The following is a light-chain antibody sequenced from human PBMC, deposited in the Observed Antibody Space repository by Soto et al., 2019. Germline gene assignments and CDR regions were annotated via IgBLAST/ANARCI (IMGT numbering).Light chain of an antibody. J-gene: IGKJ2*01. Sequence: DIQMTQSPSSLSASVGDRVTIACRTSQSINNFLNWYQQKPGNAPKLLIYGASTLHREVPSRFSGSGSGTDFTLTITNVQPEDFATYFCQQSYHHPRTFGQGTTLEI. CDR3: QQSYHHPRT. V-gene: IGKV1-39*01. CDR1: QSINNF. CDR2: GAS.